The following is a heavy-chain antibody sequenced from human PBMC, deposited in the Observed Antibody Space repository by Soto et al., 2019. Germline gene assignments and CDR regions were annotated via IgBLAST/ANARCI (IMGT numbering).Heavy chain of an antibody. CDR2: IRAYNGDT. D-gene: IGHD3-10*01. Sequence: ASVKVSCKTSGYTFTAYDIYWVRQAPGQGLEWMGWIRAYNGDTNYAQKFQTRVTMTTDKSTDTAYTDLRGLTSDDTAIYYCARAGAAPYYYYGLDVWGQGTTVTVSS. J-gene: IGHJ6*02. CDR1: GYTFTAYD. CDR3: ARAGAAPYYYYGLDV. V-gene: IGHV1-18*01.